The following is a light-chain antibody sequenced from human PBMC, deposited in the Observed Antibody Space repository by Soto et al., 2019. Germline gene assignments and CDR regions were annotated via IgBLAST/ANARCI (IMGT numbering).Light chain of an antibody. V-gene: IGLV4-69*01. J-gene: IGLJ2*01. CDR2: LNSDGSH. CDR3: QTWGTGIQV. Sequence: QLVLTQSPSASASLGASVKLTCTLSSGHSSYAIAWHQQQPEKDPRYLMKLNSDGSHSKGDGIPDRFSGSSSGAERYLTISSLQSEDGADYYCQTWGTGIQVFGGGTKLTVL. CDR1: SGHSSYA.